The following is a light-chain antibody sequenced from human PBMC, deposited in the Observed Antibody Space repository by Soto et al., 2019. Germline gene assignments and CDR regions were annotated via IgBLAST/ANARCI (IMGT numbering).Light chain of an antibody. CDR1: QSISTW. CDR3: QQDNSSPCT. V-gene: IGKV1-5*03. CDR2: KAS. Sequence: DIQLTQSPSTLSASVGDRVTITCRASQSISTWLAWYQQKPGKAPKLLIYKASSLESGVPSRFSGSGSGTEFTLTIISLQPDDFATFHCQQDNSSPCTFGQGTKLEIK. J-gene: IGKJ2*02.